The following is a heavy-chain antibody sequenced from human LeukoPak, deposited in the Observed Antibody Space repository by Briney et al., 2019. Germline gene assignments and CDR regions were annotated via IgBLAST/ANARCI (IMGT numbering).Heavy chain of an antibody. CDR2: IYYSGST. CDR3: ARHVLEYSSGWQIDY. V-gene: IGHV4-39*01. CDR1: GGPISSSSYY. J-gene: IGHJ4*02. Sequence: SETLSLTCTVSGGPISSSSYYWGWIRQPPGKGLEWIGSIYYSGSTYYNPSLKSRVTISVDTSKNQFSLKLSSVTAADTAVYYCARHVLEYSSGWQIDYWGQGTLVTVSS. D-gene: IGHD6-19*01.